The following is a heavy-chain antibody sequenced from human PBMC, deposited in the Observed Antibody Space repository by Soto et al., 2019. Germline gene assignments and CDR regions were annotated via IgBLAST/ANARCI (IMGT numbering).Heavy chain of an antibody. CDR1: GGSFRGYF. V-gene: IGHV4-34*01. Sequence: RSLTCAVSGGSFRGYFWSWIRQSPDKGLEWIGEINDSGSTYYNPSFKSRLTISVDTSTSQISLRLTSVTAADSAVYYCQGGDFWGQGTRVTVSS. D-gene: IGHD3-16*01. CDR3: QGGDF. J-gene: IGHJ4*02. CDR2: INDSGST.